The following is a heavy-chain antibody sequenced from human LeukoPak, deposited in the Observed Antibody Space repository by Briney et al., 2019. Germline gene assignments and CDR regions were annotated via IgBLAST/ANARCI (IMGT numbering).Heavy chain of an antibody. CDR3: ARGGGDRPYNWFDP. CDR1: GGSISSYY. V-gene: IGHV4-59*08. D-gene: IGHD4-17*01. Sequence: PSETLSLTCTVSGGSISSYYWSWIRQPPGKGLEWIGYIYYSGSTNYNPSLKSRVTISVDTSKNQFSLKLSSVTAADTAVYYCARGGGDRPYNWFDPWGQGTLVTVSS. J-gene: IGHJ5*02. CDR2: IYYSGST.